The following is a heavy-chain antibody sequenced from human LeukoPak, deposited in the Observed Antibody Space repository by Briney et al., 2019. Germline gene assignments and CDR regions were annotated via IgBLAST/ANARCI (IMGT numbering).Heavy chain of an antibody. CDR3: ARHFYGSGTYYHFDY. CDR1: GYSFTSYG. V-gene: IGHV1-18*01. CDR2: ISPYNDNT. J-gene: IGHJ4*02. Sequence: ASVKVSCKASGYSFTSYGISWVRQAPGQGPERMGWISPYNDNTNYAQKLQGRATLTTDTSTSTAYMELRSLRSDDTAVYYCARHFYGSGTYYHFDYWGQGTLVTVSS. D-gene: IGHD3-10*01.